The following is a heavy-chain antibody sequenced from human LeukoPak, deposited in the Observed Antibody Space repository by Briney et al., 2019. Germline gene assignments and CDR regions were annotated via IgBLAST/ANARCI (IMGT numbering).Heavy chain of an antibody. CDR3: ARGYYGSGSYYMGNY. J-gene: IGHJ4*02. Sequence: GGSLRLSCAASGFTFSNYAMNWVRQAPGKGLEWVSLISGSTGSTYYADSVKGRFSISRDNSKNTLYLQMNSLRVEDSALYYCARGYYGSGSYYMGNYWGQGTLVTVSS. D-gene: IGHD3-10*01. CDR2: ISGSTGST. CDR1: GFTFSNYA. V-gene: IGHV3-23*01.